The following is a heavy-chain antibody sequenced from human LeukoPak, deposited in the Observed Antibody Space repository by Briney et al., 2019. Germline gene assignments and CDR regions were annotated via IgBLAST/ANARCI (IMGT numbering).Heavy chain of an antibody. CDR2: MNPNSGNT. CDR3: ARARHRRYYYDSSGYYFFDY. D-gene: IGHD3-22*01. V-gene: IGHV1-8*01. J-gene: IGHJ4*02. Sequence: ASVKVSCKASGYTFTSYDINWVRQATGQGLEWMGWMNPNSGNTGYAQKLQGRVTMTRNTSISTAYMELSSLRSEDTAVYYCARARHRRYYYDSSGYYFFDYWGQGTLATVSS. CDR1: GYTFTSYD.